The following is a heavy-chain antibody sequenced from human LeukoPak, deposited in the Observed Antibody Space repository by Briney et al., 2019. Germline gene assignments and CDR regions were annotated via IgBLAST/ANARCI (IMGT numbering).Heavy chain of an antibody. V-gene: IGHV3-23*01. CDR1: GFTFSSYA. Sequence: PGGSLRLSCAASGFTFSSYAMSWVRQAPGKGLEWVSAISGSGGSTYYADSVKGRFTISRDNSKNTLYLQMNSLRAEDTAVYYCAKVVGYSRWELLARDAFDIWGQGTMVTVSS. J-gene: IGHJ3*02. D-gene: IGHD1-26*01. CDR3: AKVVGYSRWELLARDAFDI. CDR2: ISGSGGST.